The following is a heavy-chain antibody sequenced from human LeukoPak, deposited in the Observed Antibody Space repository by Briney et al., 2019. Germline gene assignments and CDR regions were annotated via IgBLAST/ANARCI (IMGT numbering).Heavy chain of an antibody. CDR3: ARQAGSYSRSSSGHYYYNYIDV. CDR1: GYTFTSYW. V-gene: IGHV5-51*01. Sequence: GESLKISCKGSGYTFTSYWIAWVRQMPGKSLEWMGIIYPGDSDTRYSPSFQDQITISVTKSINTAYVQWSSLKASDTAMYYCARQAGSYSRSSSGHYYYNYIDVWGKGTTVTVSS. CDR2: IYPGDSDT. J-gene: IGHJ6*03. D-gene: IGHD6-13*01.